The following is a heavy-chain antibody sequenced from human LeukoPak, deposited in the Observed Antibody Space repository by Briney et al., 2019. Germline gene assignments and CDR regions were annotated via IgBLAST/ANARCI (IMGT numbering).Heavy chain of an antibody. Sequence: GGSLRLSCAASGFTFRSYGISWVRQAPGKGLEWVSGITGSGSSTYYADSVKGRFTISRDNSKNTLYLQMNSLRAEDSAVYYCGCDGYNFVGWFNPWGQGTLVTVSS. J-gene: IGHJ5*02. CDR3: GCDGYNFVGWFNP. CDR2: ITGSGSST. V-gene: IGHV3-23*01. D-gene: IGHD5-24*01. CDR1: GFTFRSYG.